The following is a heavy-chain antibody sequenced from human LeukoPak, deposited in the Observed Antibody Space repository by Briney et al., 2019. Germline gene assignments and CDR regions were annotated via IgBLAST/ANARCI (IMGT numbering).Heavy chain of an antibody. V-gene: IGHV4-59*01. CDR2: IYYSGST. CDR1: GGSISSYY. J-gene: IGHJ6*02. D-gene: IGHD4-11*01. CDR3: ARFASNCVYGMDV. Sequence: SETLSLTCTVSGGSISSYYWSWIRQPPGKGLEWIGYIYYSGSTNYNPSLKSRVTISVDTSKNQFSLKLSSVTAADTAVYYCARFASNCVYGMDVWGQGTTVTVSS.